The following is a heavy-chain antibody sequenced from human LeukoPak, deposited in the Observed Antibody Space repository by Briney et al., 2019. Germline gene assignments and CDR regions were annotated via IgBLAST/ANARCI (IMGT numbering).Heavy chain of an antibody. Sequence: GESLRLSCAASGFTFSSYAMSWVRQAPGKGLEWVSAISGSGGSTYYADSVKGRFTISRNNSKNTRYLQMNSLRAEDTAVYYCAKVSAGGYFSYYYMDVWGKGTTVTVSS. D-gene: IGHD2-2*03. CDR1: GFTFSSYA. CDR2: ISGSGGST. J-gene: IGHJ6*03. V-gene: IGHV3-23*01. CDR3: AKVSAGGYFSYYYMDV.